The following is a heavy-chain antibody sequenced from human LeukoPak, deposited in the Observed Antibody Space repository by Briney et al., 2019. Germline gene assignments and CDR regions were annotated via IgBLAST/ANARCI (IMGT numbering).Heavy chain of an antibody. Sequence: GGSLRLSCAASGFTFSSYSMNWVRQAPGKGLEWVSVIYSGGSTYYADSVKGRFTISRDNSKNTLYLQMNSLRAEDTAVYYCAMGGYDGTNWFDPWGQGTLVTVSS. CDR3: AMGGYDGTNWFDP. V-gene: IGHV3-66*01. CDR2: IYSGGST. J-gene: IGHJ5*02. CDR1: GFTFSSYS. D-gene: IGHD5-12*01.